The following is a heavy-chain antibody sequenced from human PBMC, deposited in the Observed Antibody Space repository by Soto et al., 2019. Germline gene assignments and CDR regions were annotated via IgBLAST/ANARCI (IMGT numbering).Heavy chain of an antibody. CDR1: GGSISSGGYY. J-gene: IGHJ5*02. CDR2: IYYSGST. Sequence: PSETLSLTCTVSGGSISSGGYYWSWIRQHPGKGLEWIGYIYYSGSTYYNPSLKSRVTISVDTPKNQFSLKPSSVTAADTAVYYCARGGDYYGSGSYILRFDPWGQGTLVTVSS. D-gene: IGHD3-10*01. V-gene: IGHV4-31*03. CDR3: ARGGDYYGSGSYILRFDP.